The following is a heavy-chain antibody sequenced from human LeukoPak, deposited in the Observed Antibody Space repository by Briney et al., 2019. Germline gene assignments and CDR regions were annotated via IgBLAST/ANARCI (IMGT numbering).Heavy chain of an antibody. J-gene: IGHJ4*02. V-gene: IGHV4-59*01. CDR3: ASSGYHSLFDY. D-gene: IGHD3-22*01. CDR1: GGSISSYY. Sequence: PSETLSLTCTVSGGSISSYYWSWIRQPPGKGLEWIGYIYYSGSTNYNPSLKSRVTISVDTSKNQFSLKLSSVTAADTAVYYCASSGYHSLFDYWGQGTLVTVSS. CDR2: IYYSGST.